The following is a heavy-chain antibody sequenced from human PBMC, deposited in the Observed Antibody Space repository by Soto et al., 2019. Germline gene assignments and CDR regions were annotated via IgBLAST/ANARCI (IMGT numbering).Heavy chain of an antibody. CDR2: INHRRST. CDR1: GGSFSGYS. Sequence: PAETLSLTCAVYGGSFSGYSWSWIRQPPGKGLEWVGGINHRRSTIYNPSLRSRVTISVDTAKNQFSLKLSAVTAADTAEYYCAREGAGNFSDFWSGYYSGYYYYYGMDVWGQGTTVTVSS. V-gene: IGHV4-34*01. D-gene: IGHD3-3*01. J-gene: IGHJ6*02. CDR3: AREGAGNFSDFWSGYYSGYYYYYGMDV.